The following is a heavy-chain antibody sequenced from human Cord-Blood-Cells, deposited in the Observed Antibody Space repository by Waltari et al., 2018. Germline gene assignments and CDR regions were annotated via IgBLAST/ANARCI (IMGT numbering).Heavy chain of an antibody. CDR2: IKQDGSEK. CDR1: GLPFSSYW. V-gene: IGHV3-7*01. D-gene: IGHD6-13*01. CDR3: ASAAAGWDY. Sequence: EVQLVESGGGLVQPGGSRRLSCAASGLPFSSYWMTWVRQAQGKGLEWVANIKQDGSEKYYVDSVKGRFTISRDNAKNSLYLQMNSLRAEDTAVYYCASAAAGWDYWGQGTLVTVSS. J-gene: IGHJ4*02.